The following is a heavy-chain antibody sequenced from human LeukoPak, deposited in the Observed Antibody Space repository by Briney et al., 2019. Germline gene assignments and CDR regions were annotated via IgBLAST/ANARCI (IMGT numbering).Heavy chain of an antibody. J-gene: IGHJ4*02. D-gene: IGHD3-10*02. Sequence: GGSLRLSCAASGFTFSTYEMNWVRQAPGKGLEWVSYINSVGSPIYYADSVKGRFTISRDNAKNSLYLQMNSLRAEDTAVYYCARYGRCSDYWGQGTLVTVSS. CDR1: GFTFSTYE. CDR2: INSVGSPI. V-gene: IGHV3-48*03. CDR3: ARYGRCSDY.